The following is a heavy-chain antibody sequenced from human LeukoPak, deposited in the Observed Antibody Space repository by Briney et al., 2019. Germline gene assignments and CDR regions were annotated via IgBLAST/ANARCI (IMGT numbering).Heavy chain of an antibody. J-gene: IGHJ4*02. CDR3: AEMTEGY. V-gene: IGHV3-7*01. D-gene: IGHD2-21*02. Sequence: SGGSLRLSCAASGFTFSIYAMSWVRQAPGKGLEWVANIKQDGSEKYYVDSVKGRFTISRDNAKNSLYLQMNSLRAEDTAVYYCAEMTEGYWGQGTLVTVSS. CDR2: IKQDGSEK. CDR1: GFTFSIYA.